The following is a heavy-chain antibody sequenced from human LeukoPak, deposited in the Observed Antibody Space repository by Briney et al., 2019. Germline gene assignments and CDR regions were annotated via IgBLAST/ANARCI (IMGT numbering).Heavy chain of an antibody. J-gene: IGHJ3*02. CDR1: GGSISSGGYY. V-gene: IGHV4-31*03. CDR3: ARHPGGYDSSGYYLNDAFDI. CDR2: IYYSGST. D-gene: IGHD3-22*01. Sequence: SETLSLTCTVSGGSISSGGYYWSWIRQHPGKGLEWIGYIYYSGSTYYNPSLKSRVTISVDTSKNQFSLKLSSVTAADTAMYYCARHPGGYDSSGYYLNDAFDIWGQGTMVTVSS.